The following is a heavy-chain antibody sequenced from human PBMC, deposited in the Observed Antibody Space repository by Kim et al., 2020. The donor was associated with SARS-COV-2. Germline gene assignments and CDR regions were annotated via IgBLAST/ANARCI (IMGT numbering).Heavy chain of an antibody. J-gene: IGHJ4*02. V-gene: IGHV1-18*01. CDR3: ASGSTYYSTYYFDS. Sequence: ASVKVSCKTSGFTFTNYYIHWLRQAPGQGPEWMGWISGYYGNTNYAQNFQDRVTMTIDTSTRTAYMELMSLRPDDTAVYYCASGSTYYSTYYFDSWGQGTLVTVSS. CDR2: ISGYYGNT. CDR1: GFTFTNYY. D-gene: IGHD3-10*01.